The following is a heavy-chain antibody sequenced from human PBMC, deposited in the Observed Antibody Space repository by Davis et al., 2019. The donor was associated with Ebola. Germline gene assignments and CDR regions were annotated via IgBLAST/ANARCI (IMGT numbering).Heavy chain of an antibody. D-gene: IGHD2-2*01. V-gene: IGHV3-30*18. J-gene: IGHJ6*02. CDR2: ISYDGSNK. Sequence: SCAASGFTFSSYGMHWVRQAPGKGLEWVAVISYDGSNKYYADSVKGRFTISRDNSKNTLYLQMNSLRAEDTAVYYCAKDLEYVVPAAILYYYYGMDVWGQGTTVTVSS. CDR3: AKDLEYVVPAAILYYYYGMDV. CDR1: GFTFSSYG.